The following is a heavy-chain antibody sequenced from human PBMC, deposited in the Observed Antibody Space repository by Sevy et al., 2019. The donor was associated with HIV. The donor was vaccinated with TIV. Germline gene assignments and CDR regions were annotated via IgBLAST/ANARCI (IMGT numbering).Heavy chain of an antibody. CDR3: TTDSYRGSSGYYYGYYYYYMDV. J-gene: IGHJ6*03. D-gene: IGHD3-22*01. CDR2: IKSKTDGGTT. V-gene: IGHV3-15*01. CDR1: GFTFSNAW. Sequence: GGSLRLSCAASGFTFSNAWMSWVRQAPGKGLEWVGRIKSKTDGGTTDYAAPVKGSFTISRDDSKNTLYRQMNSLKTEDTAMYYCTTDSYRGSSGYYYGYYYYYMDVWGKGTTVTVSS.